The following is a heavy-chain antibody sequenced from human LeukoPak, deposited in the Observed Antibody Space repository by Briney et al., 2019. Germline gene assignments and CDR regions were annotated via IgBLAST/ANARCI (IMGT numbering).Heavy chain of an antibody. CDR3: AFTGCSGGSCYDWFDP. CDR2: ISAYNGNT. J-gene: IGHJ5*02. D-gene: IGHD2-15*01. V-gene: IGHV1-18*01. Sequence: GASVKVSCKASGYTFTSYGISWVRQAPGQGLEWMGWISAYNGNTNYAQKLQGRVTMTTDTSTSTAYMELRSLRSDDTAVYYCAFTGCSGGSCYDWFDPCGQGTLVTVSS. CDR1: GYTFTSYG.